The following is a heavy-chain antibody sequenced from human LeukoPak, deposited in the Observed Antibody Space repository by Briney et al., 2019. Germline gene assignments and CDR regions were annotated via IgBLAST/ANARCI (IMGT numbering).Heavy chain of an antibody. D-gene: IGHD1-26*01. CDR3: AADSAVGARASYYYYYMDV. J-gene: IGHJ6*03. V-gene: IGHV1-58*01. CDR1: GFTFTSSA. CDR2: LVVGSGNT. Sequence: SVKVSCKASGFTFTSSAVQWVRQARGQRLEWIGWLVVGSGNTNYAQKFQERVTITRDMSTSTAYMELSSLRSEDTAVYYCAADSAVGARASYYYYYMDVGGKGPTVTVP.